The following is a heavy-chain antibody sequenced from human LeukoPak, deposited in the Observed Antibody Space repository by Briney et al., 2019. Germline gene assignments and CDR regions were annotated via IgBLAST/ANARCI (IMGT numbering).Heavy chain of an antibody. CDR1: GITFSRYR. J-gene: IGHJ4*02. V-gene: IGHV3-48*02. CDR3: AKDIHDRGYADY. D-gene: IGHD3-22*01. Sequence: GGSLRLSCAASGITFSRYRMNWVRQAPGKGLEWVAYISSSSSTIYYADSVKGRFTISRDDAKNSLYLQMNSLRDEDTAMYYCAKDIHDRGYADYWGQGTLVTVSS. CDR2: ISSSSSTI.